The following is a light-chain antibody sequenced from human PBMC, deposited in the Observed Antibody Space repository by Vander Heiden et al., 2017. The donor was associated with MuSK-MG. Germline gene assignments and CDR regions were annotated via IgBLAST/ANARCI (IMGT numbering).Light chain of an antibody. CDR2: DVS. Sequence: QSALTQPASVSGSPGRSINISCTGTNSDVGGYNYVSWYQQHPGKAPKLVIYDVSNRPSGVSNRFSGSKSGNTASLTISGLQAEDEADYYCNSYTSSGTPLVFGGGTKLTVL. J-gene: IGLJ2*01. CDR3: NSYTSSGTPLV. V-gene: IGLV2-14*03. CDR1: NSDVGGYNY.